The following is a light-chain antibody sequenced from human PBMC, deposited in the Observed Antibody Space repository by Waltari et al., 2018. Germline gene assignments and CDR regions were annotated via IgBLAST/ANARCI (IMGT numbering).Light chain of an antibody. CDR1: QDLRDS. V-gene: IGKV1-NL1*01. J-gene: IGKJ3*01. CDR3: QQYFSSTRT. CDR2: SAS. Sequence: DIQMTQSPSSLSASVGDRVTITCRASQDLRDSLNWDQQKPGKAPKLLLYSASKLENGVPSRFSCSGSGTEYTLTVSSLQPEDFATYYCQQYFSSTRTFGPGTKVDIK.